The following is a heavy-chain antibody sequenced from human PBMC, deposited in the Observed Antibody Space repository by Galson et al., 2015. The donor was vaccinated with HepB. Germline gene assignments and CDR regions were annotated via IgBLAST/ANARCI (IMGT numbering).Heavy chain of an antibody. CDR3: ARPVGTGFGDPTVREEYAFDI. D-gene: IGHD3-10*01. J-gene: IGHJ3*02. Sequence: SVKVSCKASGYTLTSYDINWVRQATGQGLEWMGWMNPNSGNTGYAQKFQGRVTMTRNTSISTAYMELSSLRSEDTAVYYCARPVGTGFGDPTVREEYAFDIWGQGTMVTVSS. CDR2: MNPNSGNT. CDR1: GYTLTSYD. V-gene: IGHV1-8*01.